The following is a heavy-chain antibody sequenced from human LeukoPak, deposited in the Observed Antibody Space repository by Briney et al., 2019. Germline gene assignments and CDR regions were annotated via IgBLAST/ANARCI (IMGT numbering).Heavy chain of an antibody. CDR2: IIPIFGTA. Sequence: SVKVSCKASGGTFSSYAISWVRQAPGQGLEWMGGIIPIFGTANYAQKFQGRVTITADESTSTAYMELSSLRSEDTAVYYCARAVTEQLEVTSFDYWGQGTLVTVSS. CDR3: ARAVTEQLEVTSFDY. CDR1: GGTFSSYA. V-gene: IGHV1-69*13. D-gene: IGHD6-6*01. J-gene: IGHJ4*02.